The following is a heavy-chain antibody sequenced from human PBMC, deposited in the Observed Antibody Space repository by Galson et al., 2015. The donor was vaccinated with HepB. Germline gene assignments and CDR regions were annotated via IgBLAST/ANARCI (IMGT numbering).Heavy chain of an antibody. V-gene: IGHV3-48*01. CDR3: AREGRYGDFHEDFNH. CDR2: ISKSGTTI. J-gene: IGHJ4*02. Sequence: SLRLSCAASGFTFSTYSMNWVRQAPGKGLEWISYISKSGTTIYYADSLKGRISISRDNAENSLYLQMTSLRAEDTAVYYCAREGRYGDFHEDFNHWGLGTLVTVSS. D-gene: IGHD3-16*01. CDR1: GFTFSTYS.